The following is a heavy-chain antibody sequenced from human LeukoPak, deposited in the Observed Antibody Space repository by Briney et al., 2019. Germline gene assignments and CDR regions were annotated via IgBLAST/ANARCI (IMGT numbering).Heavy chain of an antibody. CDR2: IIPIFGTA. CDR1: GGTFSSYA. Sequence: SVKVSCKASGGTFSSYAIGWVRQAPGQGLEWMGRIIPIFGTANYAQKFQGRVTITTDESTSTAYMELSSLRSEDTAVYYCAREEYYYGSGSYLSFYFDYWGQGTLVTVSS. J-gene: IGHJ4*02. CDR3: AREEYYYGSGSYLSFYFDY. V-gene: IGHV1-69*05. D-gene: IGHD3-10*01.